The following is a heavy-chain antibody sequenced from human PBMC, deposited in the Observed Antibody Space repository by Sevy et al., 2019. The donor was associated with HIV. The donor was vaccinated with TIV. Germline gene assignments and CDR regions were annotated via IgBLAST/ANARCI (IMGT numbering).Heavy chain of an antibody. CDR2: INHSGST. CDR1: GGSFSGYY. J-gene: IGHJ6*02. CDR3: ASYYGSPTRYGMDV. Sequence: SETLSLTCAVYGGSFSGYYWSWIRQPPGKGLEWIGEINHSGSTNYNPSLKSRVTISLDTSKNQFSLKLGSVTAADTAVYYCASYYGSPTRYGMDVWGQGTTVTVSS. V-gene: IGHV4-34*01. D-gene: IGHD3-10*01.